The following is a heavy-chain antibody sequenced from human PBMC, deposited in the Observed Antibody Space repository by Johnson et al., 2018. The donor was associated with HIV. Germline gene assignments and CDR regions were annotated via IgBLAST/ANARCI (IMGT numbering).Heavy chain of an antibody. Sequence: QMLLVESGGGLVQPGGSLRLSCAASGFTFSSYAMHWVCQAPGKGLEYVSAISSNGGSTYYADSVKGRFTISRDNAKNSLYLQMNSLRAEDTAVYYCARDQSEVDAFDIWGQGTMVTVSS. CDR1: GFTFSSYA. V-gene: IGHV3-64*04. CDR3: ARDQSEVDAFDI. J-gene: IGHJ3*02. CDR2: ISSNGGST.